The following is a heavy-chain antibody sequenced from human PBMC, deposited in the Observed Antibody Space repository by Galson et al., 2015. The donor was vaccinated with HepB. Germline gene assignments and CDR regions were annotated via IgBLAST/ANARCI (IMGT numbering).Heavy chain of an antibody. D-gene: IGHD7-27*01. Sequence: SLRLSCAGSEFTSSSFTMNWVRQLPGKGLEWVSSISSAGDVTYYADSVKRRFIVSRDNARNSLFLQMNNLTGEDTAIYFCARLGRRTWGAVGFDTWGQGTVVSVSS. CDR1: EFTSSSFT. V-gene: IGHV3-21*06. J-gene: IGHJ4*02. CDR2: ISSAGDVT. CDR3: ARLGRRTWGAVGFDT.